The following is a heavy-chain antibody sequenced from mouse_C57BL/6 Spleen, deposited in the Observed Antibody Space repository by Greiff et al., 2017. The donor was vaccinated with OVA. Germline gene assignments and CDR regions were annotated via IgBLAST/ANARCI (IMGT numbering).Heavy chain of an antibody. Sequence: QVQLQQPGAELVMPGASVKLSCKASGYTFTSSRMHWVKQRPGQGLEWIGDIDPSDSYTIYNQKFKGKSTLTVDTSHSTAYMQLSSLTSEDSVVYYCERARYYGSSYGDYWGQGTTLTVSS. J-gene: IGHJ2*01. CDR1: GYTFTSSR. D-gene: IGHD1-1*01. CDR3: ERARYYGSSYGDY. V-gene: IGHV1-69*01. CDR2: IDPSDSYT.